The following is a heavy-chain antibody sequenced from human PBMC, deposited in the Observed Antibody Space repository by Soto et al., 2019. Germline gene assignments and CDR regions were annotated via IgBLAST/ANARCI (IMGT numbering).Heavy chain of an antibody. CDR3: GRDWVWVGARPIDN. Sequence: QVQLVESGGGVVQPGRSLRLSCAASGFTFSNYGMHWVRQAPGKGLDWVAGISYDGSIEYYSDSVKGRFTMSRDTCEKTVYLQMNGLRTEDRAGYFCGRDWVWVGARPIDNWGQGTLVAVSS. CDR1: GFTFSNYG. D-gene: IGHD3-10*01. V-gene: IGHV3-30*03. J-gene: IGHJ4*02. CDR2: ISYDGSIE.